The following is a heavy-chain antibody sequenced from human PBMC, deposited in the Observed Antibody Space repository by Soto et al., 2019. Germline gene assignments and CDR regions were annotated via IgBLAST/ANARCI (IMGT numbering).Heavy chain of an antibody. Sequence: QVQLQESGPGLVKPSETLSLTCAVSGGSISPFFWSWIRQPPGKGLEWIGHIYDSGNTNYNPSLERRVTISLHTSKNPFSQNLSSVSAADTAVYYGARVRIFYFGDYMGWFDTWGQGTRVTVSS. V-gene: IGHV4-59*12. J-gene: IGHJ5*02. CDR3: ARVRIFYFGDYMGWFDT. D-gene: IGHD4-17*01. CDR2: IYDSGNT. CDR1: GGSISPFF.